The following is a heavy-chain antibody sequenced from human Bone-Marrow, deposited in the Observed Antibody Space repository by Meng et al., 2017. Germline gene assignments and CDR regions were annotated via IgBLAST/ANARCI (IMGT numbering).Heavy chain of an antibody. V-gene: IGHV4-34*01. D-gene: IGHD3-10*01. J-gene: IGHJ6*02. CDR3: ARLSCRGGACPKKELSKNYYCYTLDF. Sequence: SETLSLTCAVSGGSFTHYYWTWIRQSPGKGLEWIGEINYSGVTNYNPSLKSRVTIEVDTSKTQFALKVTSVTAADAAVYFCARLSCRGGACPKKELSKNYYCYTLDFWGPGTTVTVSS. CDR1: GGSFTHYY. CDR2: INYSGVT.